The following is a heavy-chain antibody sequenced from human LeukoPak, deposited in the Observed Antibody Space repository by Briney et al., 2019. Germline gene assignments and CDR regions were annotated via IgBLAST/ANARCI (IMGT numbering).Heavy chain of an antibody. CDR1: GFTFGIHY. D-gene: IGHD1-26*01. J-gene: IGHJ4*02. CDR2: ISGNGGDI. Sequence: KPGGSLRLSCATSGFTFGIHYMSWVRQAPGRGPEWISYISGNGGDIAYADCVKGRFTISRDNAKGFLYLQMNSLRVEDTAVYHCVRQAGGAGGQWGQGTLIAVSS. CDR3: VRQAGGAGGQ. V-gene: IGHV3-11*01.